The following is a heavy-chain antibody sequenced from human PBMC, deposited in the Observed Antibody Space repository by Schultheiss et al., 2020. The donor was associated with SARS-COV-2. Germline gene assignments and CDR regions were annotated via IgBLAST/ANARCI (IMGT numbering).Heavy chain of an antibody. CDR3: ARGRATSWLPFIDH. Sequence: SETLSLTCSVSGGSISSSGHYWGWIRQPPGKGLEWMGSINYSGSTYYNPSLESRVTVSVDASKNQFSLKLTSVTAADTAVYFCARGRATSWLPFIDHWGQGTLVTVSS. J-gene: IGHJ4*02. V-gene: IGHV4-39*01. D-gene: IGHD6-13*01. CDR1: GGSISSSGHY. CDR2: INYSGST.